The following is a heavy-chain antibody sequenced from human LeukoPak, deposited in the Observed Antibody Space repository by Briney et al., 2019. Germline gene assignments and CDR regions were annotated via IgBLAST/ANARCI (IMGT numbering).Heavy chain of an antibody. CDR1: GYTFTSYY. CDR2: INPSGGST. V-gene: IGHV1-46*01. D-gene: IGHD2-8*01. J-gene: IGHJ6*03. Sequence: ASVKVSCKASGYTFTSYYMHWVRQAPGQGLEWMGIINPSGGSTSYAQKFQGRVTITTDESTSTAYMELSSLRSEDTAVYYCARGTSNYYYYYMDVWGKGTTVTVSS. CDR3: ARGTSNYYYYYMDV.